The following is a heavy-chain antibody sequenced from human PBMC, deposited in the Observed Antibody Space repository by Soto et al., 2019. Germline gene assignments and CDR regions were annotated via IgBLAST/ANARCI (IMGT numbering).Heavy chain of an antibody. D-gene: IGHD4-17*01. CDR2: ISSSSSTI. J-gene: IGHJ4*02. V-gene: IGHV3-48*02. Sequence: GGSLRLSCAASGFTFSSYSMNWVRQAPGKGLEWVSYISSSSSTIYYADSVKGRFTISRDNAKNSLYLQMNSLRDEDTAVYYCARLDLDYGDYAPTFSTYWGQGTLVTVSS. CDR3: ARLDLDYGDYAPTFSTY. CDR1: GFTFSSYS.